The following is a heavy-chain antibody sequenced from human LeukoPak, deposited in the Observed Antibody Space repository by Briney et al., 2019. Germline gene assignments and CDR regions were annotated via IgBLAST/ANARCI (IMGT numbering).Heavy chain of an antibody. Sequence: GGSLRLSCAASGFTFSSYEMNWVRQAPGKGLEWVSYISSSGFTIYYADSVKGRFTISRDNAKNSLYLQMNSLRAEDTAVYYCARDPVDTAMVFYWYFDLWGRGTLVTVSS. CDR2: ISSSGFTI. CDR3: ARDPVDTAMVFYWYFDL. V-gene: IGHV3-48*03. J-gene: IGHJ2*01. D-gene: IGHD5-18*01. CDR1: GFTFSSYE.